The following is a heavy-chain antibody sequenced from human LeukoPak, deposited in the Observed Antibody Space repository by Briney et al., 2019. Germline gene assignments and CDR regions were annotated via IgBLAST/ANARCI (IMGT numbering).Heavy chain of an antibody. CDR1: GYTFTSYG. D-gene: IGHD3-22*01. CDR2: ISAYNGNT. CDR3: ARARTDYYDSSGSDY. V-gene: IGHV1-18*01. J-gene: IGHJ4*02. Sequence: VKVSCKASGYTFTSYGISWVRQAPGQGLEWMGWISAYNGNTNYAQKLQGRVTMTTDTSTSTAYMELRSLRSDDTAVYYCARARTDYYDSSGSDYWGQGTLVTVSS.